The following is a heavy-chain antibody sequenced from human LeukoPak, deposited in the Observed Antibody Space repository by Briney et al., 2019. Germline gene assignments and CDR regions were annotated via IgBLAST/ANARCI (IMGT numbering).Heavy chain of an antibody. CDR3: ARDRAQQLVFSGTHSVTAILNSQIGVLDY. D-gene: IGHD6-13*01. V-gene: IGHV4-59*12. CDR2: VSYSGST. J-gene: IGHJ4*02. Sequence: PSETLSLTCTVSGGSIRGYYWSWIRQPPGKALEWIGYVSYSGSTNYNPSLKSRVTISLDTSKNQFSLQLNSVTPEDAAVYYCARDRAQQLVFSGTHSVTAILNSQIGVLDYWGQGTLVTVSS. CDR1: GGSIRGYY.